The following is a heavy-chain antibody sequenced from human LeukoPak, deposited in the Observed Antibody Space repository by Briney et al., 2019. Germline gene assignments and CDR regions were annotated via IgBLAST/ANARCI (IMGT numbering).Heavy chain of an antibody. V-gene: IGHV3-7*03. Sequence: GGSLRLSCAASGFTFSSYWMSWVRQAPGKGLEWVANIKQDGSEKYDVDSVKGRFTISRDNAKNSLYLQMNSLRAEDTAVYYCAKLTGYNSSWYTPNWFDPWGQGTLVTVSS. CDR3: AKLTGYNSSWYTPNWFDP. CDR2: IKQDGSEK. D-gene: IGHD6-13*01. J-gene: IGHJ5*02. CDR1: GFTFSSYW.